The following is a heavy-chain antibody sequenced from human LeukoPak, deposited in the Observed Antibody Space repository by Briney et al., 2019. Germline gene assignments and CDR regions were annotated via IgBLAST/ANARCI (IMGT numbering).Heavy chain of an antibody. V-gene: IGHV3-21*01. Sequence: GGSLRLSCAASGFSFSSFSMNWVRQAPGKGLEWVSYISGGSSFTYYVDSVKGRFTISRDNAKNSLYLQMNSLRAEDTAVYYCARGVRIAVAGYIDYWGQGTLVTVSS. D-gene: IGHD6-19*01. CDR1: GFSFSSFS. CDR3: ARGVRIAVAGYIDY. CDR2: ISGGSSFT. J-gene: IGHJ4*02.